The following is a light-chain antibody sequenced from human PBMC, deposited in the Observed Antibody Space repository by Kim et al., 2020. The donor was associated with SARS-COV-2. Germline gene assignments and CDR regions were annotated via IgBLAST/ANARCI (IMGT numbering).Light chain of an antibody. CDR1: QDISNY. J-gene: IGKJ2*01. CDR3: QKYNGAPHT. V-gene: IGKV1-27*01. Sequence: SASVGDRVTITCRASQDISNYLAWYQQKPGKVPKLLIHAASTLQSGVPSRFSGSISGTDFSLTISSLQAEDVATYYCQKYNGAPHTFGQGTKLEI. CDR2: AAS.